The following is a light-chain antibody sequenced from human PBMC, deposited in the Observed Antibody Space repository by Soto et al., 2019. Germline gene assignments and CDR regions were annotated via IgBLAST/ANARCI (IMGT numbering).Light chain of an antibody. Sequence: DIVMTQSPDSLAVSLGERATINCKSSQSLLHSSNNKNYLAWYQQKAGQPPKLLIYWASTRESGVPDRFSGDGSGTDFTLTISSXQAEDVAVYHCQHYYDTLWTFGQGTKVDIK. CDR1: QSLLHSSNNKNY. V-gene: IGKV4-1*01. CDR2: WAS. CDR3: QHYYDTLWT. J-gene: IGKJ1*01.